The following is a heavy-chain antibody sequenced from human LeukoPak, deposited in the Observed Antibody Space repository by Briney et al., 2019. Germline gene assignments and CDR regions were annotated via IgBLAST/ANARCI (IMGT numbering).Heavy chain of an antibody. CDR1: GASMSSYY. D-gene: IGHD4-17*01. J-gene: IGHJ4*02. CDR2: IYSSGST. Sequence: SETLSLTCTVSGASMSSYYWTWIRRPPGKGLEWIGYIYSSGSTNSNPSLKSRVTISVDTSKNQFSLNLSSVTAADTAVHYCARGGEAGLANWGQGTLVTVSS. V-gene: IGHV4-59*01. CDR3: ARGGEAGLAN.